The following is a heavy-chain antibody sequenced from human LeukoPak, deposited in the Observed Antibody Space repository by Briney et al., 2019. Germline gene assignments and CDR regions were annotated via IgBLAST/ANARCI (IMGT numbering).Heavy chain of an antibody. J-gene: IGHJ6*03. D-gene: IGHD2-21*02. CDR3: ARNGFRTYCGDGCYSDYMDV. CDR1: GGSVSGDS. V-gene: IGHV4-59*02. CDR2: IYYTVGT. Sequence: SETLSLTCTVSGGSVSGDSWTWIRQPAGKGLEWIGYIYYTVGTNYNPSLKSRAAMSVDTSKNQFSLKLTSVTAADTAVYYCARNGFRTYCGDGCYSDYMDVWGQGTTVTVAS.